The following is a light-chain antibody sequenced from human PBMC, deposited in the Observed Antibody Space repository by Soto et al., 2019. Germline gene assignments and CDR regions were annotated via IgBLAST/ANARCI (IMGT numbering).Light chain of an antibody. Sequence: QSALTQPASVSGSPGQSINIFCTGTSSDVGAYNYVSWYQQHPGKAPKLMIYDVSNRPSGVSNRFSGSKSGNTASLTISGLQAEDEADYYCSSYTTSSTYVFGTGTKLTVL. V-gene: IGLV2-14*01. CDR3: SSYTTSSTYV. CDR1: SSDVGAYNY. CDR2: DVS. J-gene: IGLJ1*01.